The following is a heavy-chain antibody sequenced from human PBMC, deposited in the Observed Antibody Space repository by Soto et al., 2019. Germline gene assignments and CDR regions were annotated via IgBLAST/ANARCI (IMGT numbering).Heavy chain of an antibody. J-gene: IGHJ4*02. V-gene: IGHV4-34*01. CDR3: ARERGVLLWFGESPFEY. D-gene: IGHD3-10*01. Sequence: QVQLQQWGAGLLKPSETLSLTCAVYGGSFSGYYWSWIRQPPGKGLEWIGEINHSGSTNYNPSLKSRVTISVATSKNQFSLKLSSVTAADTAVYYCARERGVLLWFGESPFEYWGQGTLVTVSS. CDR2: INHSGST. CDR1: GGSFSGYY.